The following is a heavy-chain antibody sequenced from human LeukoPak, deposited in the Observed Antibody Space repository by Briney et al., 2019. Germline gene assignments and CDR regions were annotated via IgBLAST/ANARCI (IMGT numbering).Heavy chain of an antibody. Sequence: SETLSLTCTVSGGSIRSTSYYWGWIRQPPGKGLEWIGSIYYSGSTYYNPSLKSRVPISVDTSKNQFSLKLSSVTAADTAVDYCGRLFYDFWSGHYYYYMDVWGKGTTVTVSS. D-gene: IGHD3-3*01. CDR3: GRLFYDFWSGHYYYYMDV. V-gene: IGHV4-39*01. CDR1: GGSIRSTSYY. CDR2: IYYSGST. J-gene: IGHJ6*03.